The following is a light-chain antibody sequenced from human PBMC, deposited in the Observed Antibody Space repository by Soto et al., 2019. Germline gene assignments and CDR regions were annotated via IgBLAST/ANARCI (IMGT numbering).Light chain of an antibody. V-gene: IGKV3-15*01. CDR2: GVS. CDR1: QSVSSK. CDR3: QQYNNWPHT. Sequence: EIVMTQSPATLSVSRGERATLSCRASQSVSSKLAWFQQKHGQAPSIVIYGVSTRDTGVPVRFSGSGSGTEFTLTIDRLQSEDFAVYYCQQYNNWPHTFGQGTKVDIK. J-gene: IGKJ2*01.